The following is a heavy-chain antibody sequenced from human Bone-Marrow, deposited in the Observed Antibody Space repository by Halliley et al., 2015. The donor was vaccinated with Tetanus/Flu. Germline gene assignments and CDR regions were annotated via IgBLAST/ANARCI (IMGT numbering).Heavy chain of an antibody. D-gene: IGHD3-3*01. Sequence: GSFTYYGDSVKGRFTISRDNSKNTLFLQMSSLRAEDTAVYYCAKDSSGGVIVEWLVYMDVWGQGTTVPVSS. CDR2: GSFT. V-gene: IGHV3-23*01. CDR3: AKDSSGGVIVEWLVYMDV. J-gene: IGHJ6*02.